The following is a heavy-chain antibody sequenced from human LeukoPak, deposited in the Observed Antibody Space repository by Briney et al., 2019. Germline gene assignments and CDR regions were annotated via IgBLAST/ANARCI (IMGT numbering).Heavy chain of an antibody. J-gene: IGHJ4*02. D-gene: IGHD3-22*01. CDR2: IYTSGST. CDR1: GGSFSGYY. V-gene: IGHV4-59*10. CDR3: ASQMGYYDSSGPARRAHYYFDY. Sequence: PSETLSLTCAVYGGSFSGYYWSWIRQPAGKGLEWIGRIYTSGSTNYNPSLKSRVTMSVDTSKNQFSLKLSSVTAADTAVYYCASQMGYYDSSGPARRAHYYFDYWGQGTLVTVSS.